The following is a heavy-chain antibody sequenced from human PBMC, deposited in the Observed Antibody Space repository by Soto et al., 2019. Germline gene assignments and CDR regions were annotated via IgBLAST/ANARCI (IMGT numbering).Heavy chain of an antibody. CDR1: GFTFSDYG. J-gene: IGHJ6*02. D-gene: IGHD3-16*01. CDR3: ARDRVGGDQFYYYYYGMDV. V-gene: IGHV3-30*03. CDR2: ISYDYKNK. Sequence: GGSLRLSCAASGFTFSDYGLHGVRQAPGKGLEWLAIISYDYKNKYYVESVRGRLTISRDDSKNTLYLQMNSLRTEDTAVYYCARDRVGGDQFYYYYYGMDVWGQGTTVPVSS.